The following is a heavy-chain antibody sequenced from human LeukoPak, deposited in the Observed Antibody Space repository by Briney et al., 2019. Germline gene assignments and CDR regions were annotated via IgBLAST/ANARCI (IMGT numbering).Heavy chain of an antibody. V-gene: IGHV4-61*02. J-gene: IGHJ4*02. CDR1: GGSISSGSHY. D-gene: IGHD3-10*01. Sequence: SQTLSLTCSVSGGSISSGSHYWTWIRQSAGKGLEYIGRVYSSGSTDSNPSLRSRLTMSVDTSKNQLSLKLTSVTAADTAVYYCARDGGLDYWGQGTLVTVSS. CDR3: ARDGGLDY. CDR2: VYSSGST.